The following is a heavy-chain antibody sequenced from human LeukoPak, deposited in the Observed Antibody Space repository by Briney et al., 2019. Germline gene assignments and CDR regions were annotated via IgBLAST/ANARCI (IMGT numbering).Heavy chain of an antibody. D-gene: IGHD5-12*01. Sequence: PGRSLRLSCAASGFTFSSYGMHWVRQAPGKGLEWVAVISYDGSNKYYADSVKGRFTISRDNSKSTLYLQMNSLRAEDTAVYYCAKDRVDIVATINYYGMDVWGQGTTVTVSS. CDR2: ISYDGSNK. CDR3: AKDRVDIVATINYYGMDV. J-gene: IGHJ6*02. CDR1: GFTFSSYG. V-gene: IGHV3-30*18.